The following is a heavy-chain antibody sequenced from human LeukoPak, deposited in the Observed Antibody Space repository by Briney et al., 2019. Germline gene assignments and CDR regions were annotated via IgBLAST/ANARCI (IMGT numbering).Heavy chain of an antibody. D-gene: IGHD3-10*01. CDR2: ISAYNGNT. V-gene: IGHV1-18*01. CDR3: ARDLDMVRMSYWFDP. Sequence: ASVKVSCKASGYTFTSYGISWVRQAPGQGLEWMGWISAYNGNTNYAQKLQGRVTMTTDTSTSTAYMELRSLRSDDTAVYYCARDLDMVRMSYWFDPWGQGTQVTVSS. CDR1: GYTFTSYG. J-gene: IGHJ5*02.